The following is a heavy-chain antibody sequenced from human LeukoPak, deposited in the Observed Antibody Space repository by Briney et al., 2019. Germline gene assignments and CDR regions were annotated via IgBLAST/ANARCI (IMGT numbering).Heavy chain of an antibody. CDR2: ISSSSTSI. D-gene: IGHD6-19*01. J-gene: IGHJ4*02. Sequence: GGSLRLSCAASGFTFSIYSMNWVRQAPGKGLEWVSYISSSSTSIHYADSVTGRFTISRDNAKNSLYLQMNSLRAEDTAVYYCARDIGSSGPFDYWGQGTLVTVSS. V-gene: IGHV3-48*04. CDR1: GFTFSIYS. CDR3: ARDIGSSGPFDY.